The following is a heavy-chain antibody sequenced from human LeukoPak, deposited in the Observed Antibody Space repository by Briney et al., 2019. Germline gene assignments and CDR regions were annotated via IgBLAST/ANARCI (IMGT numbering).Heavy chain of an antibody. CDR2: INPDGSTT. CDR3: ASGYYDYSSPIHNFDY. Sequence: GGSLRLSCAASGFTSSNYWMHWVRQDPGKGLVWVSFINPDGSTTNYADSVKGRFTISRDNAKNSLYLQMNSLRAEDTALYYCASGYYDYSSPIHNFDYWGQGTLVTVSS. J-gene: IGHJ4*02. D-gene: IGHD3-16*01. CDR1: GFTSSNYW. V-gene: IGHV3-74*01.